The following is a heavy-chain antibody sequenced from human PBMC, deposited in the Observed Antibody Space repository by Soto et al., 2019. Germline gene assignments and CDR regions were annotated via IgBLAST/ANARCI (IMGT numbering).Heavy chain of an antibody. Sequence: EVQLVESGGGLVKPGGSLRLSCAASGFTFSSYWMTWVRQAPGKGLEWVANIKQGGGEKYYVDSVKGRFTISRDNAKNSLYLQMNSLRAEDTAVYYCARDHGSGALDYWGQGTLVTVSS. D-gene: IGHD3-10*01. CDR3: ARDHGSGALDY. V-gene: IGHV3-7*03. CDR1: GFTFSSYW. CDR2: IKQGGGEK. J-gene: IGHJ4*02.